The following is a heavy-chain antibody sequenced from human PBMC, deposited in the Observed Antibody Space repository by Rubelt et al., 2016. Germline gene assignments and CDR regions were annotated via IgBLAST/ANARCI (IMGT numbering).Heavy chain of an antibody. CDR1: GGSFSGYY. D-gene: IGHD4-11*01. V-gene: IGHV4-34*01. J-gene: IGHJ5*02. Sequence: QVQLQQWGAGLLKPSETLSLTCAVYGGSFSGYYWSWIRQPPGKGLEWIGEINHSGSTNYNPSPKSRVTMSVDTSKNQFSLKLSSVTAADTAVYYCARASDYSTYNWFDPWGQGTLVTVSS. CDR2: INHSGST. CDR3: ARASDYSTYNWFDP.